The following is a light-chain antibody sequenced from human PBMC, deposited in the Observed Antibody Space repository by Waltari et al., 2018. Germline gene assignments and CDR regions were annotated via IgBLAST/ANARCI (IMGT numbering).Light chain of an antibody. CDR2: RNN. J-gene: IGLJ1*01. V-gene: IGLV1-47*01. Sequence: QSVLTQPPSASETPGQRVTISCSGSHSNLGSNFLYWYQQLPGSAPKLLIYRNNLRPSGVPDRFSASNDGTLASLVISGLRSEDEGVYYCASWDESHYVFGGGTTVTVL. CDR1: HSNLGSNF. CDR3: ASWDESHYV.